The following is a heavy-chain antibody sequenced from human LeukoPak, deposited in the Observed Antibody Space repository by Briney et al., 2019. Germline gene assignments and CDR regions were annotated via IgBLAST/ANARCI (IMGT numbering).Heavy chain of an antibody. CDR3: ARLTRITMVRGTYYFDY. Sequence: SETLSLTCTVAGGSISSSNDYWGWVRQPPGKGLEWIATIYYIGSTQYNPSLKSRVTISVDTSKNQFSLKLSSVTAADTAVYYCARLTRITMVRGTYYFDYWGQGTLVTVSS. CDR2: IYYIGST. D-gene: IGHD3-10*01. CDR1: GGSISSSNDY. J-gene: IGHJ4*02. V-gene: IGHV4-39*07.